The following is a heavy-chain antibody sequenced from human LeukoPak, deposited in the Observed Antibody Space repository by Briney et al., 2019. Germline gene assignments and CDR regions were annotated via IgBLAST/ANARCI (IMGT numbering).Heavy chain of an antibody. V-gene: IGHV1-2*02. Sequence: ASVKVSCKASGYSFTGYYMHWVRQAPGQGLEWMGWINPKSGGTNYAQKLQGRVTMTTDTSTSTAYMELRSLRSDDTAVYYCARGAGVYSNYVLGYYYYMDVWGKGTTVTVSS. CDR2: INPKSGGT. D-gene: IGHD4-11*01. CDR3: ARGAGVYSNYVLGYYYYMDV. J-gene: IGHJ6*03. CDR1: GYSFTGYY.